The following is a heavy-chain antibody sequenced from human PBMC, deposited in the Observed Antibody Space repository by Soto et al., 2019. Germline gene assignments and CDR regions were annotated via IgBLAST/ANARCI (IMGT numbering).Heavy chain of an antibody. CDR2: ISYAGSNI. J-gene: IGHJ4*02. D-gene: IGHD6-6*01. V-gene: IGHV3-30*03. CDR1: GYTFSSYG. CDR3: ARDSSEWGMAGRLDY. Sequence: HPGGSLRLSCAASGYTFSSYGMHWVRQAPVKGLEWVAVISYAGSNIYYADSVKGRFTISRDNSKNTLYLHLNSLRAEDTAVYYCARDSSEWGMAGRLDYWGQGTPVTVSS.